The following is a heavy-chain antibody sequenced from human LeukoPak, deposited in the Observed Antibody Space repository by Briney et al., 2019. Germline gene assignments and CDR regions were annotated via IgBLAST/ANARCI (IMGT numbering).Heavy chain of an antibody. V-gene: IGHV3-33*03. CDR3: ARGGGGSDY. Sequence: GGSLRLSCAASGFSFSNYGMHWVRQAPGKGLEWVTVIWDDGTNKYYADSVKGRFTISRDNAKNSLYLQMNSLRAEDTAVYYCARGGGGSDYWGQGTLVTVSS. CDR2: IWDDGTNK. CDR1: GFSFSNYG. D-gene: IGHD6-25*01. J-gene: IGHJ4*02.